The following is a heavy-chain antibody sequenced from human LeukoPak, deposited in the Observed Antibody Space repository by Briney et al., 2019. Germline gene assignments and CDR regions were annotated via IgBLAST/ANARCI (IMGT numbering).Heavy chain of an antibody. J-gene: IGHJ4*02. CDR2: FYYSGST. V-gene: IGHV4-59*01. D-gene: IGHD3-10*01. CDR3: ARDSITMVRGVITYYFDY. Sequence: SETLSLTCTVSGGSISSYYWSWIRQPPGKGLEWIGYFYYSGSTNYNPSLKSRVTISVDTSKNQFSLKLSSVTAADTAVYYCARDSITMVRGVITYYFDYWGQGTLVTVSS. CDR1: GGSISSYY.